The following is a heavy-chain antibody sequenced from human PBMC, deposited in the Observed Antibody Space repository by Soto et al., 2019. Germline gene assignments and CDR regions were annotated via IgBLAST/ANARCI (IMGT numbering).Heavy chain of an antibody. V-gene: IGHV1-69*04. Sequence: SVKVSCKASGGTFSSYTISWVRQAPGQGLEWMGRIIPILGIANYAQKFQGRVTITADKSTSTAYMELSSLRSEDTAVYYCARDAGYGSAPDYWGQGTLVTVSS. CDR3: ARDAGYGSAPDY. CDR1: GGTFSSYT. D-gene: IGHD3-10*01. CDR2: IIPILGIA. J-gene: IGHJ4*02.